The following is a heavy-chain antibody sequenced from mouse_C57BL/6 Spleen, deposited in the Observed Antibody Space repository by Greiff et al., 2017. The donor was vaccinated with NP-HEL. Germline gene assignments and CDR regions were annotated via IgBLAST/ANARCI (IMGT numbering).Heavy chain of an antibody. J-gene: IGHJ4*01. CDR3: ARDSSGYAMDY. CDR1: GFTFSSYA. V-gene: IGHV5-4*01. Sequence: EVQLLESGGGLVKPGGSLKLSCAASGFTFSSYAMSWVRQTPEKRLEWVATISDGGSYTYYPDNVKGRFTISRDNAKNNLYLQMSHLKSEDTAMYYCARDSSGYAMDYWGQGTSVTVSS. CDR2: ISDGGSYT. D-gene: IGHD3-2*02.